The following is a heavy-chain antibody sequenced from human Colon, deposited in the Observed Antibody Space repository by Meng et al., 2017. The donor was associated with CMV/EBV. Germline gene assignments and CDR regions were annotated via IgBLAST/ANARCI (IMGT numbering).Heavy chain of an antibody. J-gene: IGHJ4*02. V-gene: IGHV3-48*03. CDR1: GFTFTTYE. CDR3: AKDKGYSYGSPLDY. Sequence: GESLKFSCAASGFTFTTYEMNWVRQAPGKGLEWVSYISGSGSTIHYADSVKGRFTISRDNAKNSLYLKMSSLRAEDTALYYCAKDKGYSYGSPLDYWGQGTLVTVSS. D-gene: IGHD5-18*01. CDR2: ISGSGSTI.